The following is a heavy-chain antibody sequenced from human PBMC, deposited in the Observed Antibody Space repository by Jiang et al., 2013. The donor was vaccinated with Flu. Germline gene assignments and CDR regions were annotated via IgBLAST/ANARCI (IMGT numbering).Heavy chain of an antibody. D-gene: IGHD5-12*01. J-gene: IGHJ4*02. Sequence: LKISCKGYGYIFSDYWIGWVRQMPGKGLEWMGIIYPGDSDTRYSPSFQGQVTMSADKTINTAYLHWSSLKASDSAIYYCARRVVRGYLEDYFDSWGQGAPVTVSS. V-gene: IGHV5-51*01. CDR3: ARRVVRGYLEDYFDS. CDR1: GYIFSDYW. CDR2: IYPGDSDT.